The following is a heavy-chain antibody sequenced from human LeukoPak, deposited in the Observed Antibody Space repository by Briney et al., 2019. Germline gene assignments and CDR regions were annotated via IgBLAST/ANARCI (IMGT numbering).Heavy chain of an antibody. Sequence: ASVKVSCKTSGYTFSNFGFSWVRQAPGQGLEWMGWISAFNGHTIYVQKFQRRVTMTTDTFTSTAYMELRSLRSDDTAVYYCARDSDISPAATDYWGQGSLVTVSS. V-gene: IGHV1-18*01. J-gene: IGHJ4*02. CDR2: ISAFNGHT. D-gene: IGHD6-25*01. CDR1: GYTFSNFG. CDR3: ARDSDISPAATDY.